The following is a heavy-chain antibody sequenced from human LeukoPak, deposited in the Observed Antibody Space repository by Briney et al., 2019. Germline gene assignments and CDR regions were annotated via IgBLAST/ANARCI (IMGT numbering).Heavy chain of an antibody. CDR3: ARDRRRFYFDY. D-gene: IGHD6-6*01. CDR1: GFTFSSYG. CDR2: IWYDGSNK. V-gene: IGHV3-33*01. J-gene: IGHJ4*02. Sequence: PGGSLRLSCAASGFTFSSYGMHWVRQAPGKGLEWVAVIWYDGSNKYYADSVKGRFTISRDNSKNTLYLQMNSLRAEDTAVYYCARDRRRFYFDYWGQGTLLTVSS.